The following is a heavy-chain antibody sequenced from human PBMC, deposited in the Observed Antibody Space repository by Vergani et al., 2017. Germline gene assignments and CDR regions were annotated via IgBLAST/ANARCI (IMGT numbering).Heavy chain of an antibody. CDR2: ISGSGGST. CDR3: AKGPSRYCSSTSCYRYFQH. D-gene: IGHD2-2*01. J-gene: IGHJ1*01. V-gene: IGHV3-23*01. Sequence: EVQLLESGGGLVQPGGSLRLSCAASGFTFSSYAMSWVRQAPGKGLEWGSAISGSGGSTYYADSVKGRFTISRDNSKNTLYLQMNSLRAEDTAVYYCAKGPSRYCSSTSCYRYFQHWGQGRLVTVSS. CDR1: GFTFSSYA.